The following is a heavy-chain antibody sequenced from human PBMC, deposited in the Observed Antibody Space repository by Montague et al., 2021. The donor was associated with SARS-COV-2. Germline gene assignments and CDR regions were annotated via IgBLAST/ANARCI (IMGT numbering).Heavy chain of an antibody. J-gene: IGHJ4*02. CDR2: IGSKAKSYST. Sequence: YLSLSFSASGVTFGDHYMDWVRQAPGKGLEWVARIGSKAKSYSTQYAASVKGRFTISRDDSKISLYLQMNSLKSEDTAVYYCARDAGRYSFDSWGQGTLVTVST. D-gene: IGHD3-16*01. CDR1: GVTFGDHY. V-gene: IGHV3-72*01. CDR3: ARDAGRYSFDS.